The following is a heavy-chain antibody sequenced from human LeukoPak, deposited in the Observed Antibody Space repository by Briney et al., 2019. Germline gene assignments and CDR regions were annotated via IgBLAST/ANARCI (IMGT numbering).Heavy chain of an antibody. J-gene: IGHJ3*02. V-gene: IGHV1-46*01. CDR2: INPSGGST. D-gene: IGHD5-12*01. Sequence: ASVKVSCKASGYTFTSYYMHWVRQAPGQGLEWMGIINPSGGSTSYAQKFQGRVTMTRDMSTSTVYMELSSLRFEDTAVYYCANQEWLRFNLNAFGIWGQGTMVTVSS. CDR1: GYTFTSYY. CDR3: ANQEWLRFNLNAFGI.